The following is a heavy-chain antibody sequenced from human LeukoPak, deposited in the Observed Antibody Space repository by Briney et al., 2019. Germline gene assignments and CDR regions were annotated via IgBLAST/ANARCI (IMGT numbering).Heavy chain of an antibody. Sequence: GSLRPSCAPPASSLSSDAMSWVRHAPGKGLEWISTISGRRGSRYYADSVKGRFTISRDNTENTVFLQMNSLRGEDTAVYYCAKIGSDYWGQGALVTVSS. CDR1: ASSLSSDA. V-gene: IGHV3-23*01. D-gene: IGHD1-14*01. J-gene: IGHJ4*02. CDR2: ISGRRGSR. CDR3: AKIGSDY.